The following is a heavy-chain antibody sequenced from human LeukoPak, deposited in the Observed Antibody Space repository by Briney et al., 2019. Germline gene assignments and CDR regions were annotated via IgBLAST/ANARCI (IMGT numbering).Heavy chain of an antibody. J-gene: IGHJ4*02. CDR1: GGSFSGYY. CDR3: ARVRLVPAAMSFDY. CDR2: INHSGST. Sequence: SETLSLTCAVYGGSFSGYYWSWIRQPPGKGLEWIGEINHSGSTNYNPSLKSRVTISVDTSKDQFSLKLSSVTAADTAVYYCARVRLVPAAMSFDYWGQGTLVTVSS. D-gene: IGHD2-2*01. V-gene: IGHV4-34*01.